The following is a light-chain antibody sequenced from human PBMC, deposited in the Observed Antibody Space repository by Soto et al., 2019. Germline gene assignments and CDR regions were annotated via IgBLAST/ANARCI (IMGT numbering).Light chain of an antibody. CDR2: KDS. Sequence: SYELTQPPSVSVSPGQTARITCSGDALPKQYAYWYQQKPCQAPVLVIYKDSERPSGLPERFSGSSSGTTVTLTISGVQAEDEADYYCQSADSSGTYWVFGGGTKLTVL. J-gene: IGLJ3*02. CDR3: QSADSSGTYWV. CDR1: ALPKQY. V-gene: IGLV3-25*02.